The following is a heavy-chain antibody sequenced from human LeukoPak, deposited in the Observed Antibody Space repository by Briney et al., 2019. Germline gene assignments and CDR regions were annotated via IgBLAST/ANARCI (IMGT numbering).Heavy chain of an antibody. V-gene: IGHV4-59*01. CDR3: ARGSRVDFDY. CDR1: GGSISSYY. CDR2: IYYSGST. Sequence: KPSETLSLTCTVSGGSISSYYWSWIRQPPGKGLEWIGYIYYSGSTNYNPSLKGRVTISVDTSKNQFSLKLSSVTAADTAVYYCARGSRVDFDYWGQGTLVTVSS. J-gene: IGHJ4*02. D-gene: IGHD3-3*01.